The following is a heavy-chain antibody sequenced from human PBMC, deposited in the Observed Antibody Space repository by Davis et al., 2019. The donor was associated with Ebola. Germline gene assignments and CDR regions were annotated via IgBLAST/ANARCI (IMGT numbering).Heavy chain of an antibody. D-gene: IGHD3-3*01. Sequence: MPSETLSLTCAVYGGSFSGYYWSWICQPPGKGLEWIGEIDHSGSTNYNPSLESRVTISIDTSKNQFSLKLSSVTAADTAVYYCARESGSDAFDIWGQGTMVTVSS. CDR2: IDHSGST. CDR3: ARESGSDAFDI. J-gene: IGHJ3*02. CDR1: GGSFSGYY. V-gene: IGHV4-34*01.